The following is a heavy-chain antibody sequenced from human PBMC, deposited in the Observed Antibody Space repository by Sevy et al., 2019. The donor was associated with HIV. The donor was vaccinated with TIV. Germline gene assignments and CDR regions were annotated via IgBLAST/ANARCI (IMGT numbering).Heavy chain of an antibody. J-gene: IGHJ4*02. CDR3: TRWKGAQSIFDY. D-gene: IGHD1-1*01. CDR1: GFTFGDYA. V-gene: IGHV3-49*04. CDR2: LKSRGLGATI. Sequence: GGSLRLSCTASGFTFGDYAMSWVRQAPGKGLEWVAFLKSRGLGATIDHAASVKGRFTISRDDSKSIAYLQMNDLKTEDTGVYYYTRWKGAQSIFDYWGQGALVTVSS.